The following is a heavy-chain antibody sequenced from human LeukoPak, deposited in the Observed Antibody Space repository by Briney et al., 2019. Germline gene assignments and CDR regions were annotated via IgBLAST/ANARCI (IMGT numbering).Heavy chain of an antibody. CDR2: IYSGGST. CDR3: AKDHVWGFGYYFDY. Sequence: GGSLRLSCAASGFTVSSNYMSWVRQAPGKGLEWVSVIYSGGSTYYADSVKGRFTISRDNSKNTLYLQMNSLRAEDTAVYYCAKDHVWGFGYYFDYWGQGTLVTVSP. D-gene: IGHD3-16*01. J-gene: IGHJ4*02. V-gene: IGHV3-53*01. CDR1: GFTVSSNY.